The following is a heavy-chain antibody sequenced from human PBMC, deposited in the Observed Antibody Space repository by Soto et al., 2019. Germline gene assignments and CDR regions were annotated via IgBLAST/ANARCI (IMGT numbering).Heavy chain of an antibody. J-gene: IGHJ4*02. CDR1: RFTFSTCE. V-gene: IGHV3-48*03. D-gene: IGHD2-2*01. CDR2: ISSSGYTV. CDR3: VRYCSTTLCNGVATRTFDY. Sequence: GGSLRLSCAASRFTFSTCEMNWARQAPGKGLEWVSYISSSGYTVYYADSVKGRFTISRDNTRNSLYLQMNSLRDEDTALYYCVRYCSTTLCNGVATRTFDYWGQGTLVTVSS.